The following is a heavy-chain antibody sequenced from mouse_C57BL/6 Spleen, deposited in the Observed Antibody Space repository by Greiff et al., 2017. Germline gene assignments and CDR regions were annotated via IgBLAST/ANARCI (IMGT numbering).Heavy chain of an antibody. J-gene: IGHJ1*03. CDR2: INPSTGGT. CDR1: GYSFTGYY. Sequence: SGPELVKPGASVKISCKASGYSFTGYYMNWVKQSPEKSLEWIGEINPSTGGTTYNQKFKAKATLTVDKSSSTAYMQLKSLTSEDSAVYYCARIFITTVVATDWYFDVWGTGTTVTVSS. V-gene: IGHV1-42*01. CDR3: ARIFITTVVATDWYFDV. D-gene: IGHD1-1*01.